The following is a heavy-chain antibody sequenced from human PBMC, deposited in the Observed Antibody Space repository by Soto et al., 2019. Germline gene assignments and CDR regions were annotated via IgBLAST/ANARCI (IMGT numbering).Heavy chain of an antibody. J-gene: IGHJ5*02. CDR3: TTEYNVRQDLNH. Sequence: EVQLVESGGGLVEPGGSLRLSCATSGFTFSTCSMNWVRQAPGKGLEWVSPISATGTYTFYADSLKGRFTISRDNARNSLLLQINSLRVVDTALYYCTTEYNVRQDLNHWGQGALVTVSS. V-gene: IGHV3-21*01. D-gene: IGHD6-6*01. CDR2: ISATGTYT. CDR1: GFTFSTCS.